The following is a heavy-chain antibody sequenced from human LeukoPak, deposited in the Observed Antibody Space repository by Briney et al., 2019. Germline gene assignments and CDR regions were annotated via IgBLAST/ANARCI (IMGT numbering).Heavy chain of an antibody. Sequence: SETLSLTCTVSGGSISSYYWGWIRQPPGRGLEWIGSIYYSGNTYYNPSLKSRVTISVDTSKNQFSLKLSSVTAADTAVYYCARNQRDYLFDYWGQGTLVTVSS. CDR1: GGSISSYY. CDR2: IYYSGNT. V-gene: IGHV4-39*01. J-gene: IGHJ4*02. D-gene: IGHD4-17*01. CDR3: ARNQRDYLFDY.